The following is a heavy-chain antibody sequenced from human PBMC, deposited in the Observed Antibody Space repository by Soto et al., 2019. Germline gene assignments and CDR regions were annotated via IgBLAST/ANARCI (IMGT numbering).Heavy chain of an antibody. V-gene: IGHV3-23*01. J-gene: IGHJ4*02. CDR2: ISGSGGST. D-gene: IGHD3-10*01. Sequence: GGSLRLSCAASGFTFSTYAMTWVRQAPGKGLEWVSTISGSGGSTYYADSVKGRFTISRDNSKNMVYLQMNSLRAEDTAEYFCAKEYASGSYYTGYCGQRNLVTVSS. CDR1: GFTFSTYA. CDR3: AKEYASGSYYTGY.